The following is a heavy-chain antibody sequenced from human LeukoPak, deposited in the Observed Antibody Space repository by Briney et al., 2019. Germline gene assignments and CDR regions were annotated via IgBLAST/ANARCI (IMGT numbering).Heavy chain of an antibody. D-gene: IGHD6-19*01. CDR1: GFTFSNSA. CDR3: AKGIYSSGWSYFDY. J-gene: IGHJ4*01. V-gene: IGHV3-23*01. Sequence: GGSLRLSCAASGFTFSNSAMSWVRQAPGKGLEWVSTLSGSGITTYYADSVKGRFTISRDNSKNTLYLQMNTLRAEVSALYYCAKGIYSSGWSYFDYWGHGTLVTVSS. CDR2: LSGSGITT.